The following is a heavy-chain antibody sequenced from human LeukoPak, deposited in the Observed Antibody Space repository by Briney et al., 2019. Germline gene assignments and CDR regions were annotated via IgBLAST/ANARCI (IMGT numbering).Heavy chain of an antibody. V-gene: IGHV1-69*13. CDR3: ARDITDCSSTSCLYGMDV. CDR2: IIPIFGTA. CDR1: GGTFSSYA. D-gene: IGHD2-2*01. Sequence: SVKVSCKASGGTFSSYAISWVRQAPGQGPEWMGGIIPIFGTANYAQKFQGRVTITADESTSTAYMELSSLRSEDTAVYYCARDITDCSSTSCLYGMDVWGQGTTVTVSS. J-gene: IGHJ6*02.